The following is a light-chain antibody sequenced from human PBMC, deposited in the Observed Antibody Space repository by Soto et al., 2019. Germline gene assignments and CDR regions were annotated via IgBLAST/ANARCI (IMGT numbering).Light chain of an antibody. V-gene: IGLV2-23*02. Sequence: ALTQPASVSGSPGHSITISCAGTGSDVGAYNLVSWYQQHPGKAPKLIICEVSTRPSGISNRFSGSKSGDTASLTISGLQAEDEADYFCCLYAGTVAYVFGTGTKVTVL. CDR2: EVS. CDR1: GSDVGAYNL. J-gene: IGLJ1*01. CDR3: CLYAGTVAYV.